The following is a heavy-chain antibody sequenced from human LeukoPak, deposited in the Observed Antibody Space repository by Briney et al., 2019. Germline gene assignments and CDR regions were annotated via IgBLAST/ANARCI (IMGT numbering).Heavy chain of an antibody. V-gene: IGHV3-23*01. CDR1: GFTFGSYA. CDR3: AKGHLLWGLYYFDY. J-gene: IGHJ4*02. Sequence: PGGSLRLPCAASGFTFGSYAMSWVRQAPGKGLEWVSAISGSGGSTYYADSVKGRFTISRDNSKNTLYLQMNSLRAEDTAVYYCAKGHLLWGLYYFDYWGQGTLVTVSS. CDR2: ISGSGGST. D-gene: IGHD2-21*01.